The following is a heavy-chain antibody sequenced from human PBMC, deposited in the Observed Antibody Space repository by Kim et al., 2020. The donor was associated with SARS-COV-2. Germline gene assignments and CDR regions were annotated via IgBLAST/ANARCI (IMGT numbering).Heavy chain of an antibody. CDR3: ARVGSGYVPFDI. CDR2: IIPIFGTA. J-gene: IGHJ3*02. D-gene: IGHD3-22*01. CDR1: GGTFSSYA. Sequence: SVKVSCKASGGTFSSYAISWVRQAPGQGLEWMGGIIPIFGTANYAQKFQGRVTITADESTSTAYMELSSLRSEDTAVYYCARVGSGYVPFDIWGQGTMVTVSS. V-gene: IGHV1-69*13.